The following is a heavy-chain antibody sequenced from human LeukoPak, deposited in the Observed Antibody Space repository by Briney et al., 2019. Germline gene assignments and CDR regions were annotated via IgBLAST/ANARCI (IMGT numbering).Heavy chain of an antibody. CDR2: IYYIGTT. CDR1: GDSNINYY. V-gene: IGHV4-59*13. D-gene: IGHD3-22*01. Sequence: SETLSLTCTVSGDSNINYYWSWIRQPPGKGLEWLGYIYYIGTTNYNPSLKSRVTISIDTSKNQFSLKLSSVTAADTAVYYCAREGVGSSGYYPFDYWGQGILVTVSS. CDR3: AREGVGSSGYYPFDY. J-gene: IGHJ4*02.